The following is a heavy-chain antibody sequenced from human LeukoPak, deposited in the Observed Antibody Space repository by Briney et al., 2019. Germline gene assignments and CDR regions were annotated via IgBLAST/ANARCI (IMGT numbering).Heavy chain of an antibody. Sequence: GGSLRLSCAASGFTFSSYAMSWVRQAPGKGLEWVSAISGSGGSTYYADSVKGRFTISRDNSKNTLYQQMNSLRAEDTAVYYCAKVRSSWYTGYFDYWGQGTLVTVSS. D-gene: IGHD6-13*01. CDR2: ISGSGGST. V-gene: IGHV3-23*01. CDR1: GFTFSSYA. J-gene: IGHJ4*02. CDR3: AKVRSSWYTGYFDY.